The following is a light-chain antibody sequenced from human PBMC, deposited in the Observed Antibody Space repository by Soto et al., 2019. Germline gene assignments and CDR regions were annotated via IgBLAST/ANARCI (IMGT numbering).Light chain of an antibody. V-gene: IGKV3-20*01. CDR3: QLYGTSPFT. J-gene: IGKJ3*01. CDR2: GAS. Sequence: EIVLTQSPGTLSLSPGERATLSCRASQTVNNNYLTWYQQTPGQAPRLLIYGASSRATGIPDKFSGSGSGTDFTLTISRLEPEDFAVYYCQLYGTSPFTFGPGTKVDIK. CDR1: QTVNNNY.